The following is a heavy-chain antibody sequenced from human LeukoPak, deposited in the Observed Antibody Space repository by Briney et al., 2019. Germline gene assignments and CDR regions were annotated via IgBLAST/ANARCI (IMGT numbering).Heavy chain of an antibody. D-gene: IGHD4-17*01. CDR2: IGGGGSDT. CDR3: AKPSYGDPLDAFDI. CDR1: GFNFWSTG. V-gene: IGHV3-23*01. Sequence: GGSLRLSCAVAGFNFWSTGMSWVRQAPGKGLEWVSAIGGGGSDTKYTDSVEGRFTILRDISKNTLYLQMNSLRAEDTAVYYCAKPSYGDPLDAFDIWGQGTMVTVSS. J-gene: IGHJ3*02.